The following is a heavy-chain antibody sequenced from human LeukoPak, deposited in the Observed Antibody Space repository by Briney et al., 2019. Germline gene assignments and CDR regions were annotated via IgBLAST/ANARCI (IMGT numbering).Heavy chain of an antibody. CDR3: ACDFGVVNPGPP. CDR2: MNPNSGNT. D-gene: IGHD3-3*01. Sequence: ASVKVSCKASGYTFTSYDINWVRQATGQGLEWKGWMNPNSGNTGYAQKFQGRVTMTRNTSISTAYMELSSLRSEDTAVYYCACDFGVVNPGPPWGQGTLVTVSS. V-gene: IGHV1-8*01. J-gene: IGHJ4*02. CDR1: GYTFTSYD.